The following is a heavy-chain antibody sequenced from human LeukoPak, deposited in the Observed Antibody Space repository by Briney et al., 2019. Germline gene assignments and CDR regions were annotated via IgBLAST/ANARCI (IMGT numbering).Heavy chain of an antibody. CDR3: ARGLLPYYYGSGPVDY. CDR1: GFTFSSYA. Sequence: KPGGSLRLSCAASGFTFSSYAMSWVRQAPGKGLEWVSAISSSSSYIYYADSVKGRFTISRDNAKNSLYLQMNSLRAEDTAVYYCARGLLPYYYGSGPVDYWGQGTLVNVSS. J-gene: IGHJ4*02. D-gene: IGHD3-10*01. CDR2: ISSSSSYI. V-gene: IGHV3-21*01.